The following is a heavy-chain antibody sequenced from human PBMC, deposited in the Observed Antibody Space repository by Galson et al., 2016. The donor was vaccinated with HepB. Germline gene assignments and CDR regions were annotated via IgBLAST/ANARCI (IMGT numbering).Heavy chain of an antibody. D-gene: IGHD1-26*01. CDR3: VRDGFRDLSGGTAFDY. V-gene: IGHV3-23*01. J-gene: IGHJ4*02. CDR2: IGDDGAT. CDR1: GFTFGSYG. Sequence: SLRISCAASGFTFGSYGMNWFRQAPGKGLEWVSGIGDDGATYYANHVRGRFTISRDNSKKTLYPQMNSLRAEDTAVYHCVRDGFRDLSGGTAFDYWGQGTLVTVSS.